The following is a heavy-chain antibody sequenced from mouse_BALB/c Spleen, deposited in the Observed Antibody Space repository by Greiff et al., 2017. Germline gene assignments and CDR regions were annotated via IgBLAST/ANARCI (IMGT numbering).Heavy chain of an antibody. J-gene: IGHJ2*01. V-gene: IGHV1-87*01. Sequence: VQLQQSGAELARPGASVKLSCKASGYTFTSYWMQWVKQRPGQGLEWIGAIYPGDGDTRYTQKFKGKATLTADKSSSTAYMQLSSLASEDSAVYYCARRGPGGFDYWGQGTTLTVSS. CDR1: GYTFTSYW. CDR3: ARRGPGGFDY. D-gene: IGHD3-3*01. CDR2: IYPGDGDT.